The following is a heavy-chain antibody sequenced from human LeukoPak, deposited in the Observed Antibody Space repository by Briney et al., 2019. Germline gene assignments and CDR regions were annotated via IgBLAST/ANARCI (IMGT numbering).Heavy chain of an antibody. CDR3: ESREDMVAPDFDY. Sequence: ASVKVSCKASGGTFSSYYISWVRHDPGQGLEWMGGIIPIFGTANYAQKFQGRVTITADESTSTAYMELSSLRSEDTAVYYCESREDMVAPDFDYWGQGTLVTVSS. CDR2: IIPIFGTA. CDR1: GGTFSSYY. J-gene: IGHJ4*02. V-gene: IGHV1-69*01. D-gene: IGHD5-12*01.